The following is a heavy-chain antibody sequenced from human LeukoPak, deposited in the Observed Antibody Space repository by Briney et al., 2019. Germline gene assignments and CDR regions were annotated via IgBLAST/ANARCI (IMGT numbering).Heavy chain of an antibody. CDR3: ARRESSYQNDYYSYRMDA. J-gene: IGHJ6*03. Sequence: PGGSLRLSCAASGFTFDDYGMSWVRQAPGKGLEWVSDINWNGDSTGYADSVKGRFTISRDNAKNSLYLQMNSLRAEDTALYYCARRESSYQNDYYSYRMDAWGKGTTVTDPS. D-gene: IGHD3-16*02. V-gene: IGHV3-20*04. CDR2: INWNGDST. CDR1: GFTFDDYG.